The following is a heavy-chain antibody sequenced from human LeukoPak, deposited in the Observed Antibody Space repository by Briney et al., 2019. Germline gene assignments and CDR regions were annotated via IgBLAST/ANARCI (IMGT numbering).Heavy chain of an antibody. CDR1: GGTFSSYA. CDR3: ARGSTCSGGSCYVYYYYGMDV. J-gene: IGHJ6*02. CDR2: IIPIFGTA. V-gene: IGHV1-69*13. D-gene: IGHD2-15*01. Sequence: GASVKVSCKASGGTFSSYAISWVRQAPGQGLEWMGGIIPIFGTANYAQKFQGRVTITADESTSTAYMELSSLRSEDTAVYYCARGSTCSGGSCYVYYYYGMDVWGQGTTVTVS.